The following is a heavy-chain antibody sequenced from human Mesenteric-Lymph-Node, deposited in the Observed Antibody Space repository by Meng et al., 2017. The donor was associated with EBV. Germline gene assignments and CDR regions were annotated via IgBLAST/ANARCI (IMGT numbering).Heavy chain of an antibody. V-gene: IGHV4-34*01. J-gene: IGHJ4*02. CDR2: ISQSGDT. CDR3: ARGAIFGIVITYFDY. CDR1: GGSFSGYH. Sequence: QVQLTESGAGLLGPSQTLSLTCEASGGSFSGYHWSWIRQPPGKGLEYIREISQSGDTNYNPSLKSRVTISVDRSRNQFSLKMASVTAADTAVYYCARGAIFGIVITYFDYWSQGTLVTVSS. D-gene: IGHD3-3*02.